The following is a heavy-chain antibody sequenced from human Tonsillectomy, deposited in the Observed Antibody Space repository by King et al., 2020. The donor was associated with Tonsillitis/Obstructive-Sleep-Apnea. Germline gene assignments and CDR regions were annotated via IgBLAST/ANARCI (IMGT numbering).Heavy chain of an antibody. CDR2: ISWNSGSI. Sequence: QLVQSGGGLVQPGRSLRLSCAASGFTFDDYAMHWVRQAPGKGLEWVSSISWNSGSIGYADSVKGRFTISRDNAKNSLYLQMNRLRAEDTALYYCAKDIQQQLYYYMDVWGKGTTVTVSS. V-gene: IGHV3-9*01. D-gene: IGHD6-13*01. CDR3: AKDIQQQLYYYMDV. J-gene: IGHJ6*03. CDR1: GFTFDDYA.